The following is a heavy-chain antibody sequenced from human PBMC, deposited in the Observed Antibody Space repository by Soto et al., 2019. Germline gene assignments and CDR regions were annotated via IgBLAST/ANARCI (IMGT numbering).Heavy chain of an antibody. V-gene: IGHV3-30-3*01. CDR3: ARAPTTVTTAYYFDS. J-gene: IGHJ4*02. Sequence: QVQLVESGGGVVQPGRSLRLSCAASGFTFSSYAMHWVRQAPGKGLEWVAVISYDGNNKYYAASVKGRFTISRDNSKNTLYLQMNSLTAEDTAVYYCARAPTTVTTAYYFDSWGQGTLVTVSS. D-gene: IGHD4-17*01. CDR1: GFTFSSYA. CDR2: ISYDGNNK.